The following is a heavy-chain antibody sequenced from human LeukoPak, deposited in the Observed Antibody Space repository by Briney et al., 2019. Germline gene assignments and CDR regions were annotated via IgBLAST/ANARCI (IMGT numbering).Heavy chain of an antibody. J-gene: IGHJ4*02. CDR3: ARGSYDFWSGYLYYFDY. V-gene: IGHV3-7*01. CDR2: RKQDGSEK. CDR1: GFTFSSYW. Sequence: GGSLSLSCAASGFTFSSYWMSWVREAPGKGLEWVANRKQDGSEKYYVDSVKGRFTISRDNAKNSLYLQMNSLRAEDTAVYYCARGSYDFWSGYLYYFDYWGQGTLVTVSS. D-gene: IGHD3-3*01.